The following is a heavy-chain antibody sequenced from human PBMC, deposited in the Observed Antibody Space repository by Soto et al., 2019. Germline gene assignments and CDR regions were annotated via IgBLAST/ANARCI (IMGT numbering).Heavy chain of an antibody. CDR2: ITNDGSST. J-gene: IGHJ2*01. CDR3: ARGMQGSRYFDL. CDR1: GFFFSSYW. Sequence: EVQLVESGGGLVQPGGSLRLSFPGSGFFFSSYWMHWVRQVPGKGLVWVSRITNDGSSTTYADSVNGRFTISRDNAKNTLYLQMNSLGAEDTAVYYCARGMQGSRYFDLWGRGTLVTVSS. V-gene: IGHV3-74*01.